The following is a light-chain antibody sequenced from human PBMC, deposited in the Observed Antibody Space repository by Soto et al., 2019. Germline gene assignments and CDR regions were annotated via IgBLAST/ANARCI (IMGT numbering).Light chain of an antibody. V-gene: IGKV1-39*01. Sequence: DIQMTQSPSSLSASVGDGVTITCRASQTISTYLNWYQQKPGKAPRLLIYDASSLLSGVPSRFRGSGSGTDFTLTIASLQPEDFSTDYCQQSDSTPYPFGQGTKVDI. CDR1: QTISTY. CDR3: QQSDSTPYP. J-gene: IGKJ2*01. CDR2: DAS.